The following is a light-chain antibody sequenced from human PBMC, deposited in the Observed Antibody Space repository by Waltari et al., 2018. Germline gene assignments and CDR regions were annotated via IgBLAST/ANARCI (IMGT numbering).Light chain of an antibody. CDR3: QQRYSIPPT. V-gene: IGKV1-39*01. CDR2: YAS. J-gene: IGKJ1*01. CDR1: QSITSY. Sequence: DIQMTQSPSSLSASVGDRVTISCRASQSITSYLNWYQQKPRKAPNLLLYYASSMQSGVPSRFSGSGSGTEYTLSIISLQPEDFATYYCQQRYSIPPTFGQGTKVEIK.